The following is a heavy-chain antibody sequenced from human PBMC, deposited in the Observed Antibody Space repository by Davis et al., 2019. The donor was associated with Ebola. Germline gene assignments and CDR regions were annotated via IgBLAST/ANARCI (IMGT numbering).Heavy chain of an antibody. D-gene: IGHD2/OR15-2a*01. CDR2: IHYSGTT. V-gene: IGHV4-59*01. CDR3: ATQYSNGWFDP. Sequence: SETLSLTCTVSGGSISSYYWSWLQQPPGKGLEWLGYIHYSGTTNKNPALKSRVTMSVDTSKNQFSLKLSSVTAADTAVYYCATQYSNGWFDPWGQGILVTVSS. J-gene: IGHJ5*02. CDR1: GGSISSYY.